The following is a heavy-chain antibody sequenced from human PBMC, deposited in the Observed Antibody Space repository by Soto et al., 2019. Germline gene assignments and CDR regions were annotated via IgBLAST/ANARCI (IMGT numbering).Heavy chain of an antibody. Sequence: ASETLSLTCAVYGGSFSGYYWSWIRQAPGRGLEWIGEINSSGSTNYNPSLKSRVTISVDTSRNQFSLMLSSVSAADTAVYYCAAYYDISTGNYPYWGQGTLVTVSS. J-gene: IGHJ4*02. CDR1: GGSFSGYY. D-gene: IGHD3-9*01. V-gene: IGHV4-34*01. CDR3: AAYYDISTGNYPY. CDR2: INSSGST.